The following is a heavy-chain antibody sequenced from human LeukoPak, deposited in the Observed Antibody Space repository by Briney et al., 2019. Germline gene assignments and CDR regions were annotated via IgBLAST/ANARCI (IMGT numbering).Heavy chain of an antibody. CDR3: ARDIIAVAGEYYFDY. J-gene: IGHJ4*02. D-gene: IGHD6-19*01. CDR1: GGSISSSNW. CDR2: IYHSGST. Sequence: PSGTLSLTCAVSGGSISSSNWWSWVRQPPGKGLEWIGEIYHSGSTNYNPSLKSRVTISVDKSKNQFSLKLSSVTAADTAVYYCARDIIAVAGEYYFDYWGQGTLVTVSS. V-gene: IGHV4-4*02.